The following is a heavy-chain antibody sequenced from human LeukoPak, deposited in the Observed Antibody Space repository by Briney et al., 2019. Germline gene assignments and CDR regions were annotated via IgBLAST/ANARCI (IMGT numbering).Heavy chain of an antibody. Sequence: SETLSLTCTVSGGSISSYYWSWIRQPPGKGLEWIGYIYYSGSTNYNPSLKSRVTISVDTSKNQFSLKLSSVTAADTAVYYCARGRRSITIFGVVSASFDYWGQGTLVTVSS. V-gene: IGHV4-59*08. D-gene: IGHD3-3*01. CDR1: GGSISSYY. CDR2: IYYSGST. CDR3: ARGRRSITIFGVVSASFDY. J-gene: IGHJ4*02.